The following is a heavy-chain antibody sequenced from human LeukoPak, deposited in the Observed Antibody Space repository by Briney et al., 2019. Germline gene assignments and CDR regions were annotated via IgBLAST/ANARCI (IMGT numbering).Heavy chain of an antibody. CDR1: GYTFTSYG. J-gene: IGHJ4*02. D-gene: IGHD3-22*01. V-gene: IGHV1-18*01. Sequence: SVKVSCKASGYTFTSYGISWVRQAPGQGLEWMGWISAYNGNTNYAQKLQGRVTMTTDTSTSTAYMELRSLRSDDTAVYYCARDQYYDRKPQVLFSDYWGQGTLVTVSS. CDR2: ISAYNGNT. CDR3: ARDQYYDRKPQVLFSDY.